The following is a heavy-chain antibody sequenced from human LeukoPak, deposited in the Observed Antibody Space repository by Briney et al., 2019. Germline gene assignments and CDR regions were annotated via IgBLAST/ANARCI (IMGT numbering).Heavy chain of an antibody. D-gene: IGHD3-16*01. CDR3: ARDGDYVWGSYGMDA. CDR2: IYTSGST. CDR1: GGSISSYY. V-gene: IGHV4-4*07. J-gene: IGHJ6*02. Sequence: SETQSLTCTVSGGSISSYYWSWIRQPAGKGLEWIGRIYTSGSTNYNPSLKSRVIMSVDTSKSQFSLKLSSVTAADTAVYYCARDGDYVWGSYGMDAWGQGTTVTVSS.